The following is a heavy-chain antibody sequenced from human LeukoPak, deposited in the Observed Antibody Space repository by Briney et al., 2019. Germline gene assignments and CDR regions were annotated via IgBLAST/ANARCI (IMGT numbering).Heavy chain of an antibody. V-gene: IGHV3-23*01. Sequence: GGSLRLSCEASGFSFSIYAMSWVRQAPGKGLEWVSSISGNGGSTYYANSVKGRFTVARDNSKNTVYLEMNSLREHNPALYYCVKGGQRYDFWRFDFWGRGTLVTVSS. D-gene: IGHD3-3*01. CDR3: VKGGQRYDFWRFDF. J-gene: IGHJ5*01. CDR1: GFSFSIYA. CDR2: ISGNGGST.